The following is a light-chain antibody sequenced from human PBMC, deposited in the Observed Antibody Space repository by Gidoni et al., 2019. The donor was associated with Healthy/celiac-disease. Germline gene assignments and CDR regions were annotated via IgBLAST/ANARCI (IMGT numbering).Light chain of an antibody. CDR3: CSYAGSYTLV. CDR1: SSDVGGYNY. V-gene: IGLV2-11*01. Sequence: PGQSVTISCTGTSSDVGGYNYVSWYQQHPGKAPKLMLYDVSKRPSGVPDRFSGSKSGNTASLTISGLQAEDEADYYCCSYAGSYTLVFGGGTKLTVL. J-gene: IGLJ2*01. CDR2: DVS.